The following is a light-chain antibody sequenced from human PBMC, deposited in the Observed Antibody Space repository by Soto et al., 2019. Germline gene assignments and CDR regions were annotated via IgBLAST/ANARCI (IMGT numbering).Light chain of an antibody. CDR3: QQYNNWRT. Sequence: ETVMTQSPGTLSVSLGERATLSCRASQSVSIHLAWYQQKPGQAPRLLIYDTSTRATGIPARFSGSGSGTGFTLTISSLQSEDFAVYYCQQYNNWRTFGQGTKVDIK. CDR2: DTS. V-gene: IGKV3-15*01. CDR1: QSVSIH. J-gene: IGKJ1*01.